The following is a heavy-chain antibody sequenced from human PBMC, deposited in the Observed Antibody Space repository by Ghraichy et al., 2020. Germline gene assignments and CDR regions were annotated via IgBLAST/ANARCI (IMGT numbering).Heavy chain of an antibody. J-gene: IGHJ4*02. V-gene: IGHV4-61*01. D-gene: IGHD3-16*02. CDR3: ARGSSRPVWGSYRSYYFDY. CDR1: GGSVSSGSYY. CDR2: IYYSGST. Sequence: SQTLSLTCTVSGGSVSSGSYYWSWIRQPPGKGLEWIGYIYYSGSTNYNPSLKSRVTISVDTSKNQFSLKLSSVTAADTAVYYCARGSSRPVWGSYRSYYFDYWGQGTLVTVSS.